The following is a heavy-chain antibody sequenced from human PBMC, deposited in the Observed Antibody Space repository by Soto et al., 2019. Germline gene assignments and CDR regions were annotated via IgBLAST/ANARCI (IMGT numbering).Heavy chain of an antibody. CDR1: GGSFSGYY. V-gene: IGHV4-34*01. CDR3: VRGYGRNFDF. CDR2: INHSGST. Sequence: QVQLQQWGAGLLKPSETLSLTCAVYGGSFSGYYWNWIRQPPGKGLEWIGEINHSGSTNYNPSLKSRVTISVDTSKNQFSLKLSSVTAADTAVYYCVRGYGRNFDFWGQGTLVTVSS. J-gene: IGHJ4*02. D-gene: IGHD3-10*01.